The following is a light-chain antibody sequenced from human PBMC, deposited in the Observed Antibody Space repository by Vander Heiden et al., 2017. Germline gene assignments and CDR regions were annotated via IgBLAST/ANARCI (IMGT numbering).Light chain of an antibody. CDR2: DAS. CDR1: QSVSSS. CDR3: LQRSNWPRT. J-gene: IGKJ1*01. V-gene: IGKV3-11*01. Sequence: ETVLTQSPASLSLSPGERATLSCRASQSVSSSLVWYQQKPGQAPRLLIYDASNRATGIPARFSGSGSGTDFTLTISSLEPEDFAVYYCLQRSNWPRTFGQGTRPEI.